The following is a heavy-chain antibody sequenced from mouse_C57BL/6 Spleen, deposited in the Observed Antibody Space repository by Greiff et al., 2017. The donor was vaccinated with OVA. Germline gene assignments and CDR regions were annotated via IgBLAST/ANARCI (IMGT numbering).Heavy chain of an antibody. CDR1: GYAFSSSW. CDR2: IYPGDGDT. CDR3: ARGGRGAMGY. V-gene: IGHV1-82*01. J-gene: IGHJ4*01. Sequence: VQLQQSGPELVKPGASVKISCKASGYAFSSSWMNWVKQRPGKGLEWIGRIYPGDGDTNYNGKFKGKATLTADKSSSTAYMQLSSLTSEDSAVYFCARGGRGAMGYWGQGTSVTVSS.